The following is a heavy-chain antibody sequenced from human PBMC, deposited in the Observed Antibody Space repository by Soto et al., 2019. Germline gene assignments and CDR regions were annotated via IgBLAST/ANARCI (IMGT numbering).Heavy chain of an antibody. CDR2: ISYDGSNK. CDR3: AKPATATYSNLDY. V-gene: IGHV3-30*18. Sequence: PGGSLRLSCAASGFTFSSYGMHWVRQAPGKGLEWVAVISYDGSNKYYADSVKGRFTISRDNSKNTLYLQMNSLRAEDTAVYYCAKPATATYSNLDYWGQGTLVTVSS. J-gene: IGHJ4*02. D-gene: IGHD5-18*01. CDR1: GFTFSSYG.